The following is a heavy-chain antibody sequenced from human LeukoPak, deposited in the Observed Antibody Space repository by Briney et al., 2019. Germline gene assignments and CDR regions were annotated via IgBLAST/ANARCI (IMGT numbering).Heavy chain of an antibody. Sequence: SETLSLTCTVSGGSIRSSYYYWGWIRQPPGKGLEWIGSIYYSGSTYYNPSLKSRVTISVDTSENQFSLKLSSVTAADTAVYYCFNPTGYWGQGTLVTVSS. CDR3: FNPTGY. J-gene: IGHJ4*02. V-gene: IGHV4-39*01. CDR1: GGSIRSSYYY. CDR2: IYYSGST.